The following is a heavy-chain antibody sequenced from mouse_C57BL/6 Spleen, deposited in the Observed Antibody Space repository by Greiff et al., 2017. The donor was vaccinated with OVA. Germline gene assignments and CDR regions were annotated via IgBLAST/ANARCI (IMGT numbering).Heavy chain of an antibody. Sequence: EVMLVESGGDLVKPGGSLKLSCAASGFTFSSYGMSWVRQTPDKRLEWVATISSGGSYTYYPDSVKGRFTISRDNAKNTLYLQMSSLKSEDTAMYYSAREGIYYDYDDYAMDYWGQGTSVTVSS. CDR2: ISSGGSYT. V-gene: IGHV5-6*02. J-gene: IGHJ4*01. D-gene: IGHD2-4*01. CDR3: AREGIYYDYDDYAMDY. CDR1: GFTFSSYG.